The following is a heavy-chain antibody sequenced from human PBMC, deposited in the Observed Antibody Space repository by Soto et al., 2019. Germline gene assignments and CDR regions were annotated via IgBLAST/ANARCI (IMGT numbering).Heavy chain of an antibody. CDR3: ARSLVVVTALDY. D-gene: IGHD2-21*02. CDR2: INAGNGNT. CDR1: GYTFTSYA. V-gene: IGHV1-3*05. Sequence: QVQLVQSGAEEKKPGASVKVSCKASGYTFTSYAMHWVRQAPGQRLEWMGWINAGNGNTKYSQKFQGRVTITRDTSASTAYMELSSLISEDTAVYYCARSLVVVTALDYLGQGTLVTVSS. J-gene: IGHJ4*02.